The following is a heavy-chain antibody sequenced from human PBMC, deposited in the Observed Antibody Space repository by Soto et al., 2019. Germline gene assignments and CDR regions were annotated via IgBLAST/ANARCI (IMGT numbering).Heavy chain of an antibody. J-gene: IGHJ6*02. CDR2: ISSNGGST. Sequence: GGSLRLSCSASGFTFSSYAMHWVRQAPGKGLEYVSAISSNGGSTYYADSVKGRFTISRDNSKNTLYLQMSSLRAEDTAVYYCVTSRGYCSSTSCYLYYYYGMDVWGQGTTVTVSS. D-gene: IGHD2-2*01. CDR3: VTSRGYCSSTSCYLYYYYGMDV. CDR1: GFTFSSYA. V-gene: IGHV3-64D*06.